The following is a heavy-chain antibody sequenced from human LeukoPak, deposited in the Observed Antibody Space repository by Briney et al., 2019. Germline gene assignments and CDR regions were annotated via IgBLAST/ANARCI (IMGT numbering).Heavy chain of an antibody. CDR2: IYHSGST. V-gene: IGHV4-59*01. D-gene: IGHD1-1*01. Sequence: PSETLSLTCTVSGGSIKSYYWSWIRQPPGKGLEWIGYIYHSGSTNYNPSLKSRVTISVDTSKNQFSLKLSSVTAADTAVYYCARWDPERRAFDFWGQGTLVTVSS. J-gene: IGHJ4*02. CDR3: ARWDPERRAFDF. CDR1: GGSIKSYY.